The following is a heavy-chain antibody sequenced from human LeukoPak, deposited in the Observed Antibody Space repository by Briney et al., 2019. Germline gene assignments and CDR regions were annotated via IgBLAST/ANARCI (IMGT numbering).Heavy chain of an antibody. V-gene: IGHV4-59*01. D-gene: IGHD6-13*01. Sequence: PSETLSLTCTVSGGSISSYYWSWIRQPPGQGLEWIGYIYYTGTTHYNPSLKSRVTISADTSKSQFSLKLNSVTAADTAVYFCASGPYPAAGTDHQFDYWGQGTLVTVSS. CDR1: GGSISSYY. CDR2: IYYTGTT. CDR3: ASGPYPAAGTDHQFDY. J-gene: IGHJ4*02.